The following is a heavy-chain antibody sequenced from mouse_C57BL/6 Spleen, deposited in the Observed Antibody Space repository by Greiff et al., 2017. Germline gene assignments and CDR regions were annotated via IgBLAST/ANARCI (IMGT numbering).Heavy chain of an antibody. CDR2: IHPNSGST. V-gene: IGHV1-64*01. Sequence: QVQLQQPGAELVKPGASVKLSCKASGYTFTSYWMHWVKQRPGQGLEWIGMIHPNSGSTNYNEKFKSKATLTVDKSSSTAYMQLSSLTSEDSAVYYGARWHPAVVATSYYYGYWGQGTTLTVSS. CDR1: GYTFTSYW. D-gene: IGHD1-1*01. CDR3: ARWHPAVVATSYYYGY. J-gene: IGHJ2*01.